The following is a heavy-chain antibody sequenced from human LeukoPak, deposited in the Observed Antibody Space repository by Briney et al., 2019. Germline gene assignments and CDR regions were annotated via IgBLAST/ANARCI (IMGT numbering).Heavy chain of an antibody. CDR2: MNPNSGNT. CDR3: ARLLMVRGVIWWFDP. D-gene: IGHD3-10*01. Sequence: ASVKVSCKASGYTFTSYDINWVRQATGQGLEWMGWMNPNSGNTGYAQKFQGRVTMTRNTSISTAYMELSSLRSEDTAVYYCARLLMVRGVIWWFDPWGQGTLVTVSS. V-gene: IGHV1-8*01. CDR1: GYTFTSYD. J-gene: IGHJ5*02.